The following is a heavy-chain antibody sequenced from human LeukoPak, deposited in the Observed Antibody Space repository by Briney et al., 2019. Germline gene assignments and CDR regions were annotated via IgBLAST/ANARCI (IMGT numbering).Heavy chain of an antibody. CDR1: GYTLTELS. V-gene: IGHV1-24*01. CDR2: FDPEDGET. D-gene: IGHD3-10*01. Sequence: ASVKVCCKVSGYTLTELSMHWVRQAPGKGLEWMGGFDPEDGETIYAQKFQGRVTMTEDKSTDTAYMELSSLRSEDTAVYYCATTPPYGYYFDYWGQGTLVTVSS. J-gene: IGHJ4*02. CDR3: ATTPPYGYYFDY.